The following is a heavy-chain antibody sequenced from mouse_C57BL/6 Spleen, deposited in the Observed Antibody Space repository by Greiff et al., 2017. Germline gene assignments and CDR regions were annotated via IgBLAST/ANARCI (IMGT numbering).Heavy chain of an antibody. CDR1: GFTFSSYA. V-gene: IGHV5-4*03. Sequence: EVKVVESGGGLVKPGGSLKLSCAASGFTFSSYAMSWVRQTPEKRLEWVATISDGGSYTYYPDNVKGRFTISRDNAKNNLYLQMSHLKSEDTAMYYCARGNYDYDYDYWGQGTTLTVSS. CDR2: ISDGGSYT. CDR3: ARGNYDYDYDY. J-gene: IGHJ2*01. D-gene: IGHD2-4*01.